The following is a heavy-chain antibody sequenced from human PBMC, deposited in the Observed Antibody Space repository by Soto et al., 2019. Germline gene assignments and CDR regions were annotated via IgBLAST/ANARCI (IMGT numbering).Heavy chain of an antibody. J-gene: IGHJ4*02. CDR2: IYHSGST. CDR1: GGSISSGGYS. Sequence: PSETLSLTCAVSGGSISSGGYSRSWIRQPPGKGLEWIGYIYHSGSTYYNPSLKSRVTISVDRSKNQFSLKLSSVTAADTAVYYCARQYREGSSGYYYFDYWGQGTLVTVSS. V-gene: IGHV4-30-2*01. D-gene: IGHD3-22*01. CDR3: ARQYREGSSGYYYFDY.